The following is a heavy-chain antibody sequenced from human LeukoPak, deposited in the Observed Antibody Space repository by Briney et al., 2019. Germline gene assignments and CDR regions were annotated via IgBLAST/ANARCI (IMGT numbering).Heavy chain of an antibody. V-gene: IGHV1-8*03. CDR2: MNPNSGNT. CDR1: GYTFTSYD. Sequence: ASVKVSCKASGYTFTSYDINWVRLATGQGLEWMGWMNPNSGNTGYAQKFQGRVTITRNTSISTAYMELSSLRSEDTAVYYCARGEDYYYYMDVWGKGTTVTVSS. CDR3: ARGEDYYYYMDV. J-gene: IGHJ6*03.